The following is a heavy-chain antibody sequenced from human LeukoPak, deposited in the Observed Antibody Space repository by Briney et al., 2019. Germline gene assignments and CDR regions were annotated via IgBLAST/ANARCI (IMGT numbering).Heavy chain of an antibody. Sequence: GGSLRLSCAASEFTFSNYAMNWVRQAPGKGLEWVSGSGGGGSTYYADSVKGRFTTSRDNSKNTLYLQMDSLRAEDTALYYCAKGSGINHYHWIDPWGQGTLVTVSS. CDR1: EFTFSNYA. CDR3: AKGSGINHYHWIDP. J-gene: IGHJ5*02. V-gene: IGHV3-23*01. D-gene: IGHD1-14*01. CDR2: SGGGGST.